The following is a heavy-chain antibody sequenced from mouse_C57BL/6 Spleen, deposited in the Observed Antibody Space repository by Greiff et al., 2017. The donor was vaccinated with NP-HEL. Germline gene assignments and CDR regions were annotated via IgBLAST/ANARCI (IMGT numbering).Heavy chain of an antibody. J-gene: IGHJ1*03. Sequence: EVQLQQSGPELVKPGASVKISCKASGYSFTGYYMNWVKQSPEKSLEWIGEINPSTGGTTYNQKFKAKATLTVDKSSSTAYMQLKSLTSEDSAVYYCARDEEKISYGINWYFDVWGTGTTVTVSS. CDR3: ARDEEKISYGINWYFDV. CDR2: INPSTGGT. CDR1: GYSFTGYY. V-gene: IGHV1-42*01. D-gene: IGHD2-1*01.